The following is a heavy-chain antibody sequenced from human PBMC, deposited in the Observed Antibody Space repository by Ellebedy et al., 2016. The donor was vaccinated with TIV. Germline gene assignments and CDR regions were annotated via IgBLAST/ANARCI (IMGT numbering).Heavy chain of an antibody. J-gene: IGHJ5*02. CDR2: INPDGSST. Sequence: GESLKISCAASGFTFSTYWMSWVRQAPGKGLLWVSRINPDGSSTGYADSVQGRFTISRDNAKNTRDLQMNGLRAEDTAVYYCAREVWYPASWGQGTLVTVSS. CDR1: GFTFSTYW. D-gene: IGHD6-13*01. V-gene: IGHV3-74*01. CDR3: AREVWYPAS.